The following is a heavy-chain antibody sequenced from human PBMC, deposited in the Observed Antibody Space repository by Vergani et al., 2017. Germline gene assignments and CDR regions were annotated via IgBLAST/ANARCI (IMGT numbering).Heavy chain of an antibody. V-gene: IGHV4-31*03. J-gene: IGHJ4*02. D-gene: IGHD2-8*02. Sequence: QVQLQESGPGLVKPSQTLSLTCTVSGGSISSGGYYWSWIRQHPGKGLEWIGSIYYSGSTYYNPSLKSRVTISVDTSKNQFSLKLSSVTAADTAVYYCARERDSHCRWCLTPEGRNLDYWGQGTLVTVSS. CDR2: IYYSGST. CDR3: ARERDSHCRWCLTPEGRNLDY. CDR1: GGSISSGGYY.